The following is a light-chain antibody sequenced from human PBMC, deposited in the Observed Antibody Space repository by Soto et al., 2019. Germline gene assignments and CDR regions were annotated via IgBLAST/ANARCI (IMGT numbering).Light chain of an antibody. CDR3: AAWDDSLSGVV. Sequence: QAVVTQPPSASGTPGQRVTISCSGSSSNIGSNYVYWYQQLPGTAPKLLIYRNNQRPSGVPDGFSGSKSGTSASLAISGLRSEDEADYYCAAWDDSLSGVVFGGGTKVTVL. J-gene: IGLJ2*01. V-gene: IGLV1-47*01. CDR2: RNN. CDR1: SSNIGSNY.